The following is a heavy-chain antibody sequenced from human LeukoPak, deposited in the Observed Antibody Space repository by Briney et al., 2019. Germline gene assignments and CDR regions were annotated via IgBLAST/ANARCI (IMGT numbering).Heavy chain of an antibody. CDR1: GFTFSSYA. CDR3: TTEPGRVLRYFDWLFNFDY. Sequence: PGGSLRLSCAASGFTFSSYAMSWVRQAPGKGLEWVSAISGSGGSTYYADSVKGRFTIPRDNSKNTLYLQMNSLKTEDTAVYYCTTEPGRVLRYFDWLFNFDYWGQGTLVTVSS. J-gene: IGHJ4*02. D-gene: IGHD3-9*01. V-gene: IGHV3-23*01. CDR2: ISGSGGST.